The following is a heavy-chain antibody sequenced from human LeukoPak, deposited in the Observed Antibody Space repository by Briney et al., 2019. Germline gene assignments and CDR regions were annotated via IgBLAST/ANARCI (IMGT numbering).Heavy chain of an antibody. J-gene: IGHJ4*02. CDR3: ARVGDFWSGYNDY. V-gene: IGHV1-69*05. D-gene: IGHD3-3*01. Sequence: SVKISCKASGGTFSSYAISWVRQAPGQGLEWMGRIIPIFGTANYAQKFQGRVTITTDESTSTAYTELSSLRSEDTAVYYCARVGDFWSGYNDYWGQGTLVTVSS. CDR2: IIPIFGTA. CDR1: GGTFSSYA.